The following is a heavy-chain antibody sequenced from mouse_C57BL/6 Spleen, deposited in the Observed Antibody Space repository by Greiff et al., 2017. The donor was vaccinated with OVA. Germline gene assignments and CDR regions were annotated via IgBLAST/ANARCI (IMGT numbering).Heavy chain of an antibody. CDR3: ARGGATVVAKGAMDY. CDR1: GYTFTSYW. Sequence: QVQLQQPGAELVMPGASVKLSCKASGYTFTSYWMHWVKQRPGQGLEWIGEIDPSDSYTNYNQKFTGKSTLTVDKSSSTAYMQLSSLTSEDSAVYYCARGGATVVAKGAMDYWGQGTSVTVSS. CDR2: IDPSDSYT. J-gene: IGHJ4*01. V-gene: IGHV1-69*01. D-gene: IGHD1-1*01.